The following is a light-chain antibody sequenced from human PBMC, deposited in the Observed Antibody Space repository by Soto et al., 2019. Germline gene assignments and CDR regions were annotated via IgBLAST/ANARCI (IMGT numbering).Light chain of an antibody. J-gene: IGKJ3*01. CDR2: SAS. V-gene: IGKV3-15*01. CDR1: QSVGIH. Sequence: EIVMTQSPATLSMSPGERAALSCRASQSVGIHLAWYQQKPGQAPRLLLYSASTRAAGVRPRFSASGSGTEFTLTISSLQSEDFAVYYCQQYNNWPLTFGPGTRVDIK. CDR3: QQYNNWPLT.